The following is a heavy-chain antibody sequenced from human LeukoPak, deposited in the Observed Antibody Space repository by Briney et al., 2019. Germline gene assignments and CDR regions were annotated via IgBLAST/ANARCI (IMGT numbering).Heavy chain of an antibody. CDR1: GFTVSSNY. D-gene: IGHD3-22*01. V-gene: IGHV3-53*01. Sequence: PGGSLRLSCAASGFTVSSNYMSWVRQAPGKGLEWVSVIYSGGSTSYADSVKGRFTISRDNSKNTLYLQMNSLRAEDTAVYYCASYYGSSEHAFDRCGHPTMVAVSS. CDR2: IYSGGST. J-gene: IGHJ3*02. CDR3: ASYYGSSEHAFDR.